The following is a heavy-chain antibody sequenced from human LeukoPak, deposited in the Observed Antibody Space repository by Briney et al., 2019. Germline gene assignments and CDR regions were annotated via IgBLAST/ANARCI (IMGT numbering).Heavy chain of an antibody. CDR1: GGSISSYY. J-gene: IGHJ4*02. CDR3: ARETRELPDY. D-gene: IGHD1-26*01. V-gene: IGHV4-59*01. Sequence: PSETLSLTCTVSGGSISSYYWSWIRQPPGKGLEWIGYIYYSGSTNYNPSLKSRVTISVDTSKNQFSLKLSSVTAADTAVYYCARETRELPDYWGQGTLVTASS. CDR2: IYYSGST.